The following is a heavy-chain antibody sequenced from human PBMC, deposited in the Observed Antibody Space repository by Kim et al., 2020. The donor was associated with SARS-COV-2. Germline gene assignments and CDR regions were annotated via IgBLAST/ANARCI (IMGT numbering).Heavy chain of an antibody. J-gene: IGHJ3*02. CDR1: GYTFTSYY. Sequence: ASVKVSCKASGYTFTSYYMHWVRQAPGQGLEWMGIINPSGGSTSYAQKFQGRVTMTRDTSTSTVYMELSSLRSEDTAVYYCARDNEYCSGGSCYSGGAFDIWGQGTMVTVSS. CDR3: ARDNEYCSGGSCYSGGAFDI. D-gene: IGHD2-15*01. V-gene: IGHV1-46*01. CDR2: INPSGGST.